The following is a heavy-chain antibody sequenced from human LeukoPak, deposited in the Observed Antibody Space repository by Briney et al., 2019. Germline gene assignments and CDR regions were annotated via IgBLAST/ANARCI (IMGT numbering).Heavy chain of an antibody. CDR1: GGTFSSNA. J-gene: IGHJ4*02. D-gene: IGHD3-3*01. CDR2: IIPIFGTA. V-gene: IGHV1-69*05. Sequence: SVKVSCKASGGTFSSNAISWVRQAPGQGLEWMGGIIPIFGTANYAQKFQGRVTITTDESTSTAYMELSSMRSEDTAVYYCARDHYDSWSGYYRYWGQGTLVTVSS. CDR3: ARDHYDSWSGYYRY.